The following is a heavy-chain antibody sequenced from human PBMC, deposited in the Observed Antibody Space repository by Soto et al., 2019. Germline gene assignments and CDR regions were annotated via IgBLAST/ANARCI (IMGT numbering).Heavy chain of an antibody. D-gene: IGHD3-3*01. CDR2: IYPGDSDT. J-gene: IGHJ6*02. Sequence: GESLKISCKGSGYSFTSYWIGWVRQMPGKGLEWMGIIYPGDSDTRYSPSFQGQVTISADKSISTAYLQWSSLKASDTAMYYCARLAVFGVVISPYYYYGMGVWGQGTTVTVSS. CDR1: GYSFTSYW. CDR3: ARLAVFGVVISPYYYYGMGV. V-gene: IGHV5-51*01.